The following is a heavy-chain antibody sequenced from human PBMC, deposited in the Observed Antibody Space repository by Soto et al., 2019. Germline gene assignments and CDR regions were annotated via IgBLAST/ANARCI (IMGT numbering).Heavy chain of an antibody. V-gene: IGHV4-34*01. D-gene: IGHD3-16*01. CDR1: GGSFSGYY. CDR3: ARDKITGLVDY. J-gene: IGHJ4*02. CDR2: INHSGST. Sequence: QVQLQQWGAGLLKPSETLSLTCAVYGGSFSGYYWTWIRQPPGTGLELVGEINHSGSTNYNPSLKSRVTISVHTSKNQLSLKLTSVAAAVTAVYYCARDKITGLVDYWGQGTLVTVSS.